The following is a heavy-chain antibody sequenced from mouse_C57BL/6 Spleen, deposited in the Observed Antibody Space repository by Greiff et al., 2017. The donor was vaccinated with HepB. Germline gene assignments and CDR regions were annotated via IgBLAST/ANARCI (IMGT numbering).Heavy chain of an antibody. V-gene: IGHV1-54*01. Sequence: VQLVESGAELVRPGTSVKVSCKASGYAFTNYLIEWVKQRPGQGLEWIGVINPGSGGTNYNEKFKGKATLTADKSSSTAYMQLSSLTSEDSAVYFCAREGLIRFAYWGQGTLVTVSA. J-gene: IGHJ3*01. CDR2: INPGSGGT. CDR3: AREGLIRFAY. CDR1: GYAFTNYL. D-gene: IGHD3-3*01.